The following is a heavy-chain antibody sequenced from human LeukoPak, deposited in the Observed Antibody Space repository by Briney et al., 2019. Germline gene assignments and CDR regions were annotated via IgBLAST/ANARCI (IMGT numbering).Heavy chain of an antibody. CDR3: ARANFLYCSSTTCLFDY. D-gene: IGHD2-2*01. Sequence: ASVKASCKASGYTFTDYYMHWVRQAPGQGFEWMGWINPNDGDTNYAQKFQGRVTMTRDTSISTAHMEVSRLRSDDTAVYYCARANFLYCSSTTCLFDYWGQGTLVTVSS. V-gene: IGHV1-2*02. J-gene: IGHJ4*02. CDR2: INPNDGDT. CDR1: GYTFTDYY.